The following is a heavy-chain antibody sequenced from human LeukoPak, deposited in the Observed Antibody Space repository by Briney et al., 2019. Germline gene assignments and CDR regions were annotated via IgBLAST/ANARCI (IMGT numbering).Heavy chain of an antibody. D-gene: IGHD1-26*01. CDR3: ARDRAGLNSAPVGATYYYYMDV. CDR1: GGSFRGYY. CDR2: IYTSGST. Sequence: SETLSLTCAVYGGSFRGYYVSWIRQPAGKGLEWIGRIYTSGSTNYNPSLKSRVTISVGPSNNQFSLMPSSVTAADTAVYYCARDRAGLNSAPVGATYYYYMDVWGKGTTVTVSS. V-gene: IGHV4-4*07. J-gene: IGHJ6*03.